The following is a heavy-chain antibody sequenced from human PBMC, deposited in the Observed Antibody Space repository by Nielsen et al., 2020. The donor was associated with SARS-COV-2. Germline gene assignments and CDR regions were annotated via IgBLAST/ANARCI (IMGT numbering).Heavy chain of an antibody. CDR2: IYSTGDT. Sequence: TLSLTCGVSGGSISSGGYYWTWIRQHPGKDLEWIGYIYSTGDTYYNPSLNSRVTMSVDTSKNQFSLNLSSVTAADTAIYFCARESGGRKLDSWGQGTLVTVSS. D-gene: IGHD3-16*01. CDR3: ARESGGRKLDS. J-gene: IGHJ4*02. CDR1: GGSISSGGYY. V-gene: IGHV4-31*11.